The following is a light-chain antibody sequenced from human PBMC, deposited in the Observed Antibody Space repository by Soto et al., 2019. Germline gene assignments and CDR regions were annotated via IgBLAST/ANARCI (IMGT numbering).Light chain of an antibody. Sequence: EVVMTQSPATLSVSPGEITSLSCRASQRVGSNLGWYQQKPGQAPRLLMLKASTRAAGIPARFSGSGSGTEFTLTISSLQSEDVAVYYCQQYATWPLTFGGGTKVEIK. CDR3: QQYATWPLT. CDR2: KAS. J-gene: IGKJ4*01. CDR1: QRVGSN. V-gene: IGKV3-15*01.